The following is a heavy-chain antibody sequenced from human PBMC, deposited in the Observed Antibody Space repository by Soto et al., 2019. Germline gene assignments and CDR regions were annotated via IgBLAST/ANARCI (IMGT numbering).Heavy chain of an antibody. D-gene: IGHD3-22*01. Sequence: EVQLLESGGDLVQPGGSLRLSCAASGFTFSSYAMSWVRQAPGKGLGWVSTISGRGDDTYYTDSVKGRFTISRDNSKNTLYVHMISLRAADTAVYYCARAQPTYSSSYFDYWGQGALVTVSS. J-gene: IGHJ4*02. CDR3: ARAQPTYSSSYFDY. CDR2: ISGRGDDT. V-gene: IGHV3-23*01. CDR1: GFTFSSYA.